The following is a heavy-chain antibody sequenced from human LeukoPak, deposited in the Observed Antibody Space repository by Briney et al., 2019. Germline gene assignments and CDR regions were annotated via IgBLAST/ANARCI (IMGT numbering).Heavy chain of an antibody. D-gene: IGHD2-2*01. Sequence: SETLSLTCAVYGGSFSGYYWSWIRQPPRKGLEWIGEINHSGSTNYNPSLKSRVTISLDTSKNQFSLKLSSVTAADTAVYYCASGDCSTTSCQFDYWGQGTLVTVSS. CDR2: INHSGST. CDR3: ASGDCSTTSCQFDY. V-gene: IGHV4-34*01. J-gene: IGHJ4*02. CDR1: GGSFSGYY.